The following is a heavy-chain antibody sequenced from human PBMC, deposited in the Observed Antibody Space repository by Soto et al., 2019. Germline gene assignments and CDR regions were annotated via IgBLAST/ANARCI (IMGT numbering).Heavy chain of an antibody. J-gene: IGHJ4*02. V-gene: IGHV1-3*01. D-gene: IGHD3-22*01. CDR1: GYTFTSYG. Sequence: ASVEVSCKASGYTFTSYGINWVLEAPGRGLEWMGWINPGNGNTKYSQQFQGRVIIDRDTSASTAYMELSSLRPEDTAVYYCARGGYFDSSNYLAYWGLGTLVTVS. CDR3: ARGGYFDSSNYLAY. CDR2: INPGNGNT.